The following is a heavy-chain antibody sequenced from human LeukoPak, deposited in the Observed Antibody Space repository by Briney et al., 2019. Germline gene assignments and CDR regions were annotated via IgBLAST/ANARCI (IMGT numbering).Heavy chain of an antibody. CDR3: ARGVGVTIRTSNFDY. CDR2: ISTTSDYI. Sequence: PGGSLRLSCVASGFTFSNYDMSWVRQAPGKGLEWVSSISTTSDYIYYAGSVKGRFTVSRDNAKNSLFLQMNSLRAEDTAVYYCARGVGVTIRTSNFDYWGQGTLVTASS. V-gene: IGHV3-21*01. D-gene: IGHD1-26*01. CDR1: GFTFSNYD. J-gene: IGHJ4*02.